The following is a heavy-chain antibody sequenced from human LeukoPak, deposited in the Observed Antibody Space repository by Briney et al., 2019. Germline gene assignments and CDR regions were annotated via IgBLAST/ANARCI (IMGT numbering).Heavy chain of an antibody. CDR1: GFTFSTYW. Sequence: GGSLRLSRTASGFTFSTYWINWVRQSPGKGLVWVALINGDGSTTTHADSVKGRFTISRDNAKNTAYLQMNSLRDEDTAVYYCARDYAGSPDYWGQGTLVAVSA. CDR2: INGDGSTT. CDR3: ARDYAGSPDY. J-gene: IGHJ4*02. D-gene: IGHD3-10*01. V-gene: IGHV3-74*03.